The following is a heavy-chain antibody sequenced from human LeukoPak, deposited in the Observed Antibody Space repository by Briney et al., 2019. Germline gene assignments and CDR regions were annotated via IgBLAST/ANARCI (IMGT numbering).Heavy chain of an antibody. CDR2: INPNSGDT. CDR1: QSPLIHYL. J-gene: IGHJ4*02. Sequence: GASVKVSYKASQSPLIHYLLLWVRQAPGQGLEWMGWINPNSGDTKYAQNLQGRVTLTSDTAINTAYMELSRLRSDDTAVYFCARSVSGGVILAYWGQGTLVTVSS. D-gene: IGHD2-21*01. V-gene: IGHV1-2*02. CDR3: ARSVSGGVILAY.